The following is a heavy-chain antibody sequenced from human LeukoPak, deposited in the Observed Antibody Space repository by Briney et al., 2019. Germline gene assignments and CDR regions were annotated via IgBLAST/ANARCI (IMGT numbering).Heavy chain of an antibody. Sequence: GGSLRLSCAASGFTFSNYGMHWVRQAPGKGLEWVTFISYDGTNKYYADSVKGRFTISRDNSKNTLYLQMNSLRAEDTAVYYCARVGYSYGYYFDYWGQGTLVTVSS. CDR1: GFTFSNYG. J-gene: IGHJ4*02. V-gene: IGHV3-30*03. D-gene: IGHD5-18*01. CDR2: ISYDGTNK. CDR3: ARVGYSYGYYFDY.